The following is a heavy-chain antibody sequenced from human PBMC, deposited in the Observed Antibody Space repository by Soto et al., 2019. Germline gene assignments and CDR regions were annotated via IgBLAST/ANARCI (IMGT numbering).Heavy chain of an antibody. CDR1: GYSISSGYY. CDR3: ATRWNWNVPGGTTRDYYYGMDV. V-gene: IGHV4-38-2*01. Sequence: SETVSLTCAVSGYSISSGYYWGWIRQPPGKGLEWIGSIYHSGSTYYNPSLKSRVTISVDTSKNQFSLKLSSVTAADTAVYYCATRWNWNVPGGTTRDYYYGMDVWGQGTTVTVSS. D-gene: IGHD1-1*01. CDR2: IYHSGST. J-gene: IGHJ6*02.